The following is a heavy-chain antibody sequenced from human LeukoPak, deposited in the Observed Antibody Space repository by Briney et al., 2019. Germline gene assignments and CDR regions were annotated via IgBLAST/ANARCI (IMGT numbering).Heavy chain of an antibody. D-gene: IGHD3-10*01. CDR2: ISSSGSTI. J-gene: IGHJ4*02. CDR1: GLTISSYE. Sequence: PGGSLRLSCAASGLTISSYELNWVRQAPGKGLEWVSYISSSGSTIYYADSVKGRFTISRDNAKNSLYLQMNSLRAEDTAVYYCASSTPLTSFDYWGQGTLVTVSS. CDR3: ASSTPLTSFDY. V-gene: IGHV3-48*03.